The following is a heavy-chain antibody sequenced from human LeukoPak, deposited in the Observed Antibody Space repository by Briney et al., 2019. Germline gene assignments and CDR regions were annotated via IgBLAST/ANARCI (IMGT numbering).Heavy chain of an antibody. J-gene: IGHJ6*02. CDR1: GYTFTGYY. CDR2: INPNSGGT. V-gene: IGHV1-2*02. D-gene: IGHD3-3*01. CDR3: ARSIMIFGVVYGMDV. Sequence: ASVKVSCKASGYTFTGYYMHWVRQAPVQGLEWMGWINPNSGGTNYAQKFQGRVTMTRDTSISTAYMELSRLRSDDTAVYYCARSIMIFGVVYGMDVWGQGTTVTVSS.